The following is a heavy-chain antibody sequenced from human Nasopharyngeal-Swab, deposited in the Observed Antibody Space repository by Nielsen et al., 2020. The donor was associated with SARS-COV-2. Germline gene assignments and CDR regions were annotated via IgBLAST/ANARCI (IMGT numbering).Heavy chain of an antibody. J-gene: IGHJ6*02. CDR3: AKDRDSGDDSEEYYHYYGMDV. V-gene: IGHV3-23*01. CDR2: ISGGSDST. Sequence: GESLKISCAASGFTFSNFAMGWVRQAPGKGLEWVSVISGGSDSTYYTDSVRGRFTISRDNSKNTLNLQMNNLRAEDTAIYYCAKDRDSGDDSEEYYHYYGMDVWGQGAPVTVSS. CDR1: GFTFSNFA. D-gene: IGHD5-12*01.